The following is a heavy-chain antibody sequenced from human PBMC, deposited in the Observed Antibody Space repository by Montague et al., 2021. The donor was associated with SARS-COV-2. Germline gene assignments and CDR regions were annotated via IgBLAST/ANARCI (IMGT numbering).Heavy chain of an antibody. CDR2: MPYSGST. Sequence: SETVSLTCTVSGDSISRNSYYWGWIRQPPGKGLEWIGSMPYSGSTYHNPSLKSRVSISVDTSKNQFSLKLSSMTAADTAVYYCVKSAWHNWYFDIWGRGTLVTVSS. V-gene: IGHV4-39*01. CDR3: VKSAWHNWYFDI. CDR1: GDSISRNSYY. J-gene: IGHJ2*01. D-gene: IGHD2/OR15-2a*01.